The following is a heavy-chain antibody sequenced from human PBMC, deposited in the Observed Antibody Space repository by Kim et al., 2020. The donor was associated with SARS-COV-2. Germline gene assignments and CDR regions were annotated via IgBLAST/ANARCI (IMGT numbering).Heavy chain of an antibody. CDR1: GDSIISSIYN. D-gene: IGHD5-12*01. V-gene: IGHV4-39*01. CDR3: ARQRDGYKYYYVLDV. CDR2: VHYSWNA. J-gene: IGHJ6*01. Sequence: SETLSLTCTATGDSIISSIYNWAWIRQSPGKGLEWIGKVHYSWNAYYNPSLESRVTISIDTSKEQFSLNLTPVNAADTAVYFCARQRDGYKYYYVLDVWG.